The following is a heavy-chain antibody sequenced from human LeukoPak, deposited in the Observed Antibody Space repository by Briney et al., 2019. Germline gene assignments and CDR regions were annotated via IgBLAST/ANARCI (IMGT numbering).Heavy chain of an antibody. Sequence: SVKVSCKXSGGTFSSYTISWVRQAPGQGLEWMGRIIPILGIANYSQKFQGRVTITADKSTSTAYMELSSLRSEDTAVYYCAREDYMDVWGKGTTVTVSS. CDR2: IIPILGIA. V-gene: IGHV1-69*04. J-gene: IGHJ6*03. CDR3: AREDYMDV. CDR1: GGTFSSYT.